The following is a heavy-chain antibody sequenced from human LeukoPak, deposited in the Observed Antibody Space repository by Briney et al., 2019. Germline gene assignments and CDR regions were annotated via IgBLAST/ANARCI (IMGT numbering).Heavy chain of an antibody. CDR3: ARALYSNSWSYYYYYMDV. J-gene: IGHJ6*03. D-gene: IGHD4-11*01. CDR2: IIPIFGTA. CDR1: GGTFSSYA. V-gene: IGHV1-69*05. Sequence: SVKVSCKASGGTFSSYAISWVRQAPGQGLEWMGGIIPIFGTAHYAQKFQGRVTITTDESTSTAYMELSSLRSEDTAVYYCARALYSNSWSYYYYYMDVWGKGTTVTVSS.